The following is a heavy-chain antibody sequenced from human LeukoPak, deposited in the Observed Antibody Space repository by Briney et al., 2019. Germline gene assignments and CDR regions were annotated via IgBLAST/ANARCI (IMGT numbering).Heavy chain of an antibody. CDR3: ARELGRYYMDV. CDR1: GFTFDNSA. V-gene: IGHV3-9*01. CDR2: ISWNGGSI. J-gene: IGHJ6*03. Sequence: GRSLRLSCVGTGFTFDNSAMHWVRQDSGKGLEWVSGISWNGGSIDYVDSVKGRFTISRDNAKNSLYLQMNSLRAEDTAVYYCARELGRYYMDVWGKGTTVTVSS.